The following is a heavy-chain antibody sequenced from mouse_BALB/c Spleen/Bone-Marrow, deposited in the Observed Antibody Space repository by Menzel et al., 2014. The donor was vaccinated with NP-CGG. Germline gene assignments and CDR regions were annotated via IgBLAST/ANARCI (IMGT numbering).Heavy chain of an antibody. V-gene: IGHV1-15*01. CDR2: IDPETGGT. J-gene: IGHJ4*01. D-gene: IGHD2-1*01. Sequence: LVESGAELVRPGASVALSCKASGYTFTDYEVHWVKQTPVHGLEWIGAIDPETGGTAYNQKFKGKATLTADKSSSTAYMELRSLTSEDSAVYYCTRSLYGNYVMDSWGQGTSVTVSS. CDR3: TRSLYGNYVMDS. CDR1: GYTFTDYE.